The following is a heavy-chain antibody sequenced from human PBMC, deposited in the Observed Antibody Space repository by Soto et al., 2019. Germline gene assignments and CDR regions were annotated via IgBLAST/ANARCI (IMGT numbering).Heavy chain of an antibody. CDR2: ISAYNGNT. J-gene: IGHJ6*02. V-gene: IGHV1-18*04. CDR3: ARETAYDFWSGYYYYYYGMDV. Sequence: GASVKVSCKASGYTFTSYGISWVRQAPGQGLEWMGWISAYNGNTNYAQKLQGRVTMTTDTSTSTAYMELRSLRSDDTAVYYCARETAYDFWSGYYYYYYGMDVWGQGTTVTVSS. CDR1: GYTFTSYG. D-gene: IGHD3-3*01.